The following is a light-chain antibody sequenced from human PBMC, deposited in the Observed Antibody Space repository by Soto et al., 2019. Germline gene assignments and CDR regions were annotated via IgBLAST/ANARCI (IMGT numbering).Light chain of an antibody. CDR2: GTF. V-gene: IGKV1-12*01. J-gene: IGKJ4*01. CDR1: QGISGL. CDR3: QQADSFPLT. Sequence: DIPMTQSPPSVSASVGDRVTITCRASQGISGLVAWYQQKPGKAPKLLIHGTFSLQSGVPSRFSGSGSGTDFTLTITNLQPEDFATYFCQQADSFPLTFGGGTKVEI.